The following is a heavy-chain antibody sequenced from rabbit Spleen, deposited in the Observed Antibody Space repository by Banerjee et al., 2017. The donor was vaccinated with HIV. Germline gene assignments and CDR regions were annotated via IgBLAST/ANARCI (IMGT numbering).Heavy chain of an antibody. J-gene: IGHJ6*01. CDR2: IASGSSGYT. D-gene: IGHD8-1*01. CDR1: GFPFSNRAV. Sequence: QSLEESGGGLVKPEGSLTLTCKASGFPFSNRAVMCWVRQAPGKGLEWIACIASGSSGYTYSATWATGRFTISKTSSTTVTLQMTSLTAADTATYFCARDTGTSFSTYGMDLWGPGTLVTVS. V-gene: IGHV1S40*01. CDR3: ARDTGTSFSTYGMDL.